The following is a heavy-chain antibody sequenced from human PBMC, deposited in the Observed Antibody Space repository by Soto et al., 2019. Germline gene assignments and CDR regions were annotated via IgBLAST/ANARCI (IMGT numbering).Heavy chain of an antibody. V-gene: IGHV1-69*01. Sequence: QVQLVQSGAEVKKPGSSVKVSCKASADTFNSYSLSWLRQAPGQRLEWMGGITPVFGTADYAQSFEDRLTITADDSTSTVYMELSSLRSDDTAVHYCARSLEGTTVTNWFDPWGQGALVPVSS. J-gene: IGHJ5*02. D-gene: IGHD4-17*01. CDR2: ITPVFGTA. CDR1: ADTFNSYS. CDR3: ARSLEGTTVTNWFDP.